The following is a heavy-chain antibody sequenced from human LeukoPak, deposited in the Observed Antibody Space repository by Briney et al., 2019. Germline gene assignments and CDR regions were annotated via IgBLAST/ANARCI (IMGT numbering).Heavy chain of an antibody. CDR2: INHSGST. J-gene: IGHJ6*02. CDR3: ARTHLWFGELLGMDV. D-gene: IGHD3-10*01. CDR1: GGSFSGYY. V-gene: IGHV4-34*01. Sequence: SETLSLTCAVYGGSFSGYYWSWIRQPPGKGLEWIGEINHSGSTNYNPSLKSRVTISVDTSKNQFSLKLSSVTAADTAVYYCARTHLWFGELLGMDVWGQGTTVTVSS.